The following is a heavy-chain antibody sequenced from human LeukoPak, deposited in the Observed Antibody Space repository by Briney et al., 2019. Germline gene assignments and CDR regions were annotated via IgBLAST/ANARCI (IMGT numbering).Heavy chain of an antibody. CDR3: ARGMVVVPSAYYYGMDV. Sequence: ASVKVSCKASGYTFTSYDINWVRQATGQGLEWMGWMNPNSGNTGYAQKFQGRVTMTRNTSISTAYMELGSLRSEDTAVYYCARGMVVVPSAYYYGMDVWGQGTTVTVSS. D-gene: IGHD2-2*01. J-gene: IGHJ6*02. CDR2: MNPNSGNT. V-gene: IGHV1-8*01. CDR1: GYTFTSYD.